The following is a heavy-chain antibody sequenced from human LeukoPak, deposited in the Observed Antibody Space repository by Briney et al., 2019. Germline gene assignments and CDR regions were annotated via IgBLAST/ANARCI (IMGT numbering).Heavy chain of an antibody. J-gene: IGHJ4*02. Sequence: SPTPSLTCAISGDSVSSTSAAWNWLRQSPSRGLEWLGRTYFRSQWYSDYAVSVRGRISINADTSKNQFSLRLNSLNPEDPAIYFWSRYAYTFYLDYWGQGTVVTVSS. CDR2: TYFRSQWYS. V-gene: IGHV6-1*01. CDR3: SRYAYTFYLDY. D-gene: IGHD2/OR15-2a*01. CDR1: GDSVSSTSAA.